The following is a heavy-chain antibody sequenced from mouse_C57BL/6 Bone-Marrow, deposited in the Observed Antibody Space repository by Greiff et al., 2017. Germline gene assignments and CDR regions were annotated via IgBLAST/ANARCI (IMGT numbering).Heavy chain of an antibody. D-gene: IGHD4-1*01. Sequence: VQLQQSGPELVKPGASVKISCKASGYTFTDYYMNWVKQSHGKSLEWIGDINPNNGGTSYNQKFKGKATLTVDKSSSTAYMELRSLTSEDSAVYYCARSKVGRFWYFDVWGTGTTVTVSS. CDR1: GYTFTDYY. CDR3: ARSKVGRFWYFDV. V-gene: IGHV1-26*01. J-gene: IGHJ1*03. CDR2: INPNNGGT.